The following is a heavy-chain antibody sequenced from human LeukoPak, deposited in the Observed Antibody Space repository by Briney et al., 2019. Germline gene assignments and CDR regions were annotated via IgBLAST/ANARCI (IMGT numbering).Heavy chain of an antibody. D-gene: IGHD2-2*03. CDR3: ARTKARLDIVVVPAAMDYYYYYMDV. J-gene: IGHJ6*03. Sequence: PSETLSLTCTVSGGSISSYYWSWIRQPAGKGLEWIGRIYTSGSTNYNPSLKSRVTMSVDTSKNQFSLKLSSVTAADTAVYYCARTKARLDIVVVPAAMDYYYYYMDVWGKGTTVTVSS. CDR2: IYTSGST. V-gene: IGHV4-4*07. CDR1: GGSISSYY.